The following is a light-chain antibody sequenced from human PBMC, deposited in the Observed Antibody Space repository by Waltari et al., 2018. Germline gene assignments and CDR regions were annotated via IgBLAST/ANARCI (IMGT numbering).Light chain of an antibody. V-gene: IGLV3-19*01. CDR1: SLRTSY. CDR2: GKD. Sequence: SSELTQDPGVSVALGQTLTITCQGASLRTSYATWYQLKPGQAPVLVIYGKDKRPSGIPDRFSGYSSGTTSSLTITGAQAEDEADYYCSSRNGRADQVVFAGGTKVTVL. J-gene: IGLJ3*02. CDR3: SSRNGRADQVV.